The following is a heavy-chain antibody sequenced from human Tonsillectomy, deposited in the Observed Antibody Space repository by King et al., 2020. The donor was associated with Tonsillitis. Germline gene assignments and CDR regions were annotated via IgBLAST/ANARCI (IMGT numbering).Heavy chain of an antibody. D-gene: IGHD3-22*01. Sequence: VQLVESGAEVKKPGESLKISCKGSGYKFSTYWIGWVRQMPGKGLEWMGIIYPGDSDTRYSPSFRGQVTISADKSISTSYLQWSSLKASDTAMYYCASRYYYDSSGYYHDAFDIWGQGTAVTVSS. J-gene: IGHJ3*02. CDR1: GYKFSTYW. V-gene: IGHV5-51*03. CDR2: IYPGDSDT. CDR3: ASRYYYDSSGYYHDAFDI.